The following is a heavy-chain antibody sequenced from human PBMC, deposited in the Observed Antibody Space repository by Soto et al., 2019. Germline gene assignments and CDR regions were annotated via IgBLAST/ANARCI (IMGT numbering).Heavy chain of an antibody. D-gene: IGHD3-9*01. Sequence: SETLSLTCAVYGGSFSGYYWSWIRQPPGKGLEWIGEINHSGSTNYNPSLKSRVTISVDTSKNQFSLKLSSVTAADTAVYYCARGYPLNYDILTGYNVFAYWGQGTLVTVS. V-gene: IGHV4-34*01. CDR2: INHSGST. CDR3: ARGYPLNYDILTGYNVFAY. J-gene: IGHJ4*02. CDR1: GGSFSGYY.